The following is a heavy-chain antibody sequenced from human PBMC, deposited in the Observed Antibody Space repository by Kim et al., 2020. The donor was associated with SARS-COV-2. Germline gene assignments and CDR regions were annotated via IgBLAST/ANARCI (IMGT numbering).Heavy chain of an antibody. J-gene: IGHJ4*02. D-gene: IGHD1-26*01. Sequence: GSTSYPDSVTGRFTISRDDSKDTLYLQMNNLRAYDTAVYFCARDRSTFFDYWGQGILVTVSS. CDR3: ARDRSTFFDY. V-gene: IGHV3-53*01. CDR2: GST.